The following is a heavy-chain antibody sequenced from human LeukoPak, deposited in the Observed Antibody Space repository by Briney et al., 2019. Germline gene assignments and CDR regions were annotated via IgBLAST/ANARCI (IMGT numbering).Heavy chain of an antibody. CDR2: ISGSGSSI. V-gene: IGHV3-48*04. Sequence: QTGGSLRLSCAASGFTFSTYNMNWVRQAPGKGLEWISYISGSGSSIFYADSLQGRFTVSRDNAKNSVYLQMNSLRAEDTAVYYCAREGGFGYDDAFDTWGHGTTVTVSS. CDR3: AREGGFGYDDAFDT. J-gene: IGHJ3*02. D-gene: IGHD3-16*02. CDR1: GFTFSTYN.